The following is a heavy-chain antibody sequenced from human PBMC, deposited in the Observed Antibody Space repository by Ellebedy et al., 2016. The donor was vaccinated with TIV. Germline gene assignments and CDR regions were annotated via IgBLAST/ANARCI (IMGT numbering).Heavy chain of an antibody. J-gene: IGHJ3*02. CDR1: GYTFTSYG. CDR3: AVGVYYDSSGSNAFDI. D-gene: IGHD3-22*01. CDR2: IRAYNGNT. Sequence: AASVKVSCKASGYTFTSYGISWVRQPPGQGLEWMGWIRAYNGNTNYAQKLQGRVTMPTDTSTSTAYMELRSLRSDDTVVYYCAVGVYYDSSGSNAFDIWGQGTMVTVSS. V-gene: IGHV1-18*01.